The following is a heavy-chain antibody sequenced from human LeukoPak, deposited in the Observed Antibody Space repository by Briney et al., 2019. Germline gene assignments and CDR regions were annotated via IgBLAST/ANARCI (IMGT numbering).Heavy chain of an antibody. CDR3: AKGTHSGYSYGYYYYCYMDV. CDR1: GFTFSSYA. CDR2: ISGSGGST. D-gene: IGHD5-18*01. J-gene: IGHJ6*03. V-gene: IGHV3-23*01. Sequence: GGSLRLSCAASGFTFSSYAMSWVRQAPGKGLEWVSAISGSGGSTYYADSVKGRFTISRDNSKNTLYLQMNSLRAEDTAVYYCAKGTHSGYSYGYYYYCYMDVWGKGTTVIVSS.